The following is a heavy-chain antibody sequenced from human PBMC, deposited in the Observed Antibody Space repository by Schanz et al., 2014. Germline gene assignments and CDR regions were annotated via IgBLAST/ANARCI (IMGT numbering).Heavy chain of an antibody. D-gene: IGHD2-15*01. V-gene: IGHV4-34*01. CDR3: ARGGRYCSGGGCHYPCNYYGMDV. Sequence: VQLQQWAAGRLRPAETLSLTCAVYGGSGSGYFWTCIRQSPREGLEWIGEINYSGSAHYNPSLTSRLTISMDASKSQLSLKMKSVSAADTAVYYCARGGRYCSGGGCHYPCNYYGMDVGGQGTTVTVSS. CDR1: GGSGSGYF. J-gene: IGHJ6*02. CDR2: INYSGSA.